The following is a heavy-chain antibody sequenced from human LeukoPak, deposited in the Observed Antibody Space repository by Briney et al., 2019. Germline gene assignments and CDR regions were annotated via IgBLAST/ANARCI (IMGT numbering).Heavy chain of an antibody. Sequence: KAGGSLRLSCAASGFTFSDAWMTWVRQAPGGGREWVGGIKSRANGGTTDYAAPVKGRFTISRDDSKNTLYLQMNSLRAEDTAVYYCAKGDRRFLGGVNYMDVWGKGTTVTVSS. J-gene: IGHJ6*03. V-gene: IGHV3-15*01. CDR2: IKSRANGGTT. D-gene: IGHD3-3*01. CDR1: GFTFSDAW. CDR3: AKGDRRFLGGVNYMDV.